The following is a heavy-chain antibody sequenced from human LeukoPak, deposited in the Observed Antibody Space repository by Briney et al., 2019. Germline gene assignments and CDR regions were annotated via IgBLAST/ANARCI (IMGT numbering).Heavy chain of an antibody. Sequence: GGSLRLSCAASGFTFSSYSMNWVRQAPGKGLEWVSAISGSGGSTYYADSVKGRFTISRDNSKNTLYLQMNSLRAEDTAVYYCAKGGKSRYYYYYMDVWGKGTTVTVSS. V-gene: IGHV3-23*01. CDR2: ISGSGGST. D-gene: IGHD4-23*01. CDR3: AKGGKSRYYYYYMDV. J-gene: IGHJ6*03. CDR1: GFTFSSYS.